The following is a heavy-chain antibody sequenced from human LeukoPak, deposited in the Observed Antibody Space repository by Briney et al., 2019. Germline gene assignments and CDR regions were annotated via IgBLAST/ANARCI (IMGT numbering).Heavy chain of an antibody. J-gene: IGHJ4*02. V-gene: IGHV4-59*01. CDR2: IYYSGST. CDR1: GGSISSYY. D-gene: IGHD3-3*01. Sequence: SETLSLTCTVSGGSISSYYWSWIRQPPGKGLEWIGYIYYSGSTNYNPSLKSRVTISVDTSKTQFSLKRRSVTAANTAVNYCARDLRVLERGFDYWGQGTLVTVSS. CDR3: ARDLRVLERGFDY.